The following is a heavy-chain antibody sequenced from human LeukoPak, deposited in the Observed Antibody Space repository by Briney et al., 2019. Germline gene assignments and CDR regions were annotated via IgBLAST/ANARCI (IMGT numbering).Heavy chain of an antibody. Sequence: SETLSLTCSVSGDSVSRSDSYWDWLRQPPGKGLEGIGTIYYSGRTYYSPSLKSRVTMSVDPSNNQFSLNLRTVTAADTAVYYCARRRYYDGSGYLEWGEGTLLRVSS. J-gene: IGHJ1*01. CDR3: ARRRYYDGSGYLE. V-gene: IGHV4-39*01. D-gene: IGHD3-22*01. CDR1: GDSVSRSDSY. CDR2: IYYSGRT.